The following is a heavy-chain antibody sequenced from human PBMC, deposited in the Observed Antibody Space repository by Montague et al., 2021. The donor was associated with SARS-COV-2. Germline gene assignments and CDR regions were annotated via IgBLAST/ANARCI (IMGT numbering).Heavy chain of an antibody. CDR3: TRHVHMTWPEPSPGFDY. CDR1: GDSISSSSYN. Sequence: SETLSLTCTVSGDSISSSSYNWGWIRQPPGKGLEWIGSVHYSGRPYYNPSLKSRVTIYVDTSKYQLSLKLSSVTAADTAVYYCTRHVHMTWPEPSPGFDYWGQGTLVTVSS. CDR2: VHYSGRP. V-gene: IGHV4-39*01. D-gene: IGHD1-1*01. J-gene: IGHJ4*02.